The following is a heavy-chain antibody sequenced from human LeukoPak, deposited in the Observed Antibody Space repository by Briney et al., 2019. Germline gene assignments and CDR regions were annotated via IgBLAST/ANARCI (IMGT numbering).Heavy chain of an antibody. CDR1: GFTFSSYW. Sequence: GGSLRLSCAASGFTFSSYWMSWVRQAPGKGLEGVANIKQDGSEKYYVDSVKGRFTISRDNAKNSLYLQMNSLRAEDTAVYYCARDHIVVVPAAINWFDPWGQGTLVTVSS. CDR3: ARDHIVVVPAAINWFDP. V-gene: IGHV3-7*01. CDR2: IKQDGSEK. J-gene: IGHJ5*02. D-gene: IGHD2-2*01.